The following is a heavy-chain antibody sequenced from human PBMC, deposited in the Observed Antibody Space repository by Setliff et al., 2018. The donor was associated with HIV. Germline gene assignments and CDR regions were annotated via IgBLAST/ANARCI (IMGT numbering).Heavy chain of an antibody. CDR2: IIPFFGSA. Sequence: AASVKVSCKASGGTFSTSAISWMRQAPGQGLEWMGGIIPFFGSANYAQKFQGRLTITADASSSTAYMDLSSLTSEDTAVYHCARRHFYDSSGQVWAFDIWGQGTMVTVSS. J-gene: IGHJ3*02. D-gene: IGHD3-22*01. CDR1: GGTFSTSA. V-gene: IGHV1-69*13. CDR3: ARRHFYDSSGQVWAFDI.